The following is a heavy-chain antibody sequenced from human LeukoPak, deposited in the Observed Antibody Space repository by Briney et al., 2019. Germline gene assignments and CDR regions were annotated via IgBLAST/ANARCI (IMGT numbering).Heavy chain of an antibody. J-gene: IGHJ3*02. Sequence: PSETLSLTCTVSGGSISSSSYYWGWIRQPPGKGLEWIGSIYYSGSTYYNPSLKSRVTISVDTSKNQFSLKLSSVTAADTAVYYCARPLYSGSYFAAFDIWGQGTMVTVSS. CDR1: GGSISSSSYY. CDR3: ARPLYSGSYFAAFDI. V-gene: IGHV4-39*01. D-gene: IGHD1-26*01. CDR2: IYYSGST.